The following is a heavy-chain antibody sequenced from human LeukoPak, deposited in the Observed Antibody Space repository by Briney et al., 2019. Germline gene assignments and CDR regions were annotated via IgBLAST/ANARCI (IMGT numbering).Heavy chain of an antibody. J-gene: IGHJ3*01. V-gene: IGHV1-8*01. CDR2: MNPTGGKT. D-gene: IGHD3-22*01. CDR3: ARGFYDSSGDSHDAFDV. CDR1: GYTFTSYTSYD. Sequence: ASVTVSCKASGYTFTSYTSYDINWVRQASGQGLEWMGWMNPTGGKTGYAQMFQGRVTMTWDTSLNTVYMELSGLTSEDTAVYYCARGFYDSSGDSHDAFDVWGQGSMVTVSS.